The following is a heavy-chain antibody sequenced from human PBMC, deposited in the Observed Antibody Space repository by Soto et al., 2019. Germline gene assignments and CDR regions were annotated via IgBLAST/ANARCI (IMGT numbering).Heavy chain of an antibody. CDR2: ISYAGSNK. Sequence: QVQLVESGGGVVQPGRSLRLSCAASGFTFSSYAMHWVRQAPGKGLEWVAVISYAGSNKYYADSVKGRFTISRDNSDNALYLQMKSLRAEDAAVYYWARPLWRDDYNWGYFDLWGRGTLVTVSS. V-gene: IGHV3-30-3*01. CDR3: ARPLWRDDYNWGYFDL. J-gene: IGHJ2*01. D-gene: IGHD4-4*01. CDR1: GFTFSSYA.